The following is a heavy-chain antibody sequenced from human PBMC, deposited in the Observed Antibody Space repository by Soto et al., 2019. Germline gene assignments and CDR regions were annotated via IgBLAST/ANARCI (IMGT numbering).Heavy chain of an antibody. V-gene: IGHV3-9*01. CDR1: GFIFDDFA. CDR3: ARDTDSDTWNDPFDY. D-gene: IGHD1-1*01. J-gene: IGHJ4*02. Sequence: DVQLVESGGGLVQPGRSLRLSCAASGFIFDDFAMHWVRQAPGKGLEWVSGISWNSGSTDYAASVKGRFIISRDNARNSLYLQMNSLRPEDTALYECARDTDSDTWNDPFDYWGQGALVIVS. CDR2: ISWNSGST.